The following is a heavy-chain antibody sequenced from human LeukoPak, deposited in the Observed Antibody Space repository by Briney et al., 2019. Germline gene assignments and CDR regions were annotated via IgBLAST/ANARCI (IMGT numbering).Heavy chain of an antibody. CDR2: ISGSGGST. CDR1: GFTFSSYG. J-gene: IGHJ4*02. CDR3: AKRSSPYYYHFDY. Sequence: GGSLRLSCAASGFTFSSYGMGWVRQAPGKGLEWVSAISGSGGSTYYADSVKGRFTISRDNSKNTLYLQMNSLRADDTAVYYCAKRSSPYYYHFDYWGQGTLVTVSS. V-gene: IGHV3-23*01. D-gene: IGHD3-22*01.